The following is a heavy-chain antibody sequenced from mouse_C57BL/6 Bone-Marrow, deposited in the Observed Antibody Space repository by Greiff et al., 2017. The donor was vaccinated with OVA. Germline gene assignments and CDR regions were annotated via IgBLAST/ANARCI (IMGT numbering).Heavy chain of an antibody. D-gene: IGHD4-1*02. CDR1: GFSLTSYG. CDR3: AKNGAQLGLYYFDY. J-gene: IGHJ2*01. Sequence: VQLQQSGPGLVQPSQSLSITCTVSGFSLTSYGVHWVRQPPGKGLEWLGVIWSGGSTDYNAAFISRLSISKDNSKSQVFFKMNSLQADDTAIYYCAKNGAQLGLYYFDYWGQGTTLTVSS. CDR2: IWSGGST. V-gene: IGHV2-4*01.